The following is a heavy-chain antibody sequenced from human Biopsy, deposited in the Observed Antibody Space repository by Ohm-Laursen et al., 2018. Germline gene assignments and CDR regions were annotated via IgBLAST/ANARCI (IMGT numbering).Heavy chain of an antibody. CDR3: ARRRCSSTSCVDWYFDL. Sequence: GTLSLTCTVSGGSFTYYYWSWIRQPPGEGLEWIAYIDYSGSTNCDPSLKGRVNISIDTSKNQFSLRLSAVTAADTAVYYCARRRCSSTSCVDWYFDLWGRGTLVTVSS. CDR1: GGSFTYYY. CDR2: IDYSGST. V-gene: IGHV4-59*08. J-gene: IGHJ2*01. D-gene: IGHD2-2*01.